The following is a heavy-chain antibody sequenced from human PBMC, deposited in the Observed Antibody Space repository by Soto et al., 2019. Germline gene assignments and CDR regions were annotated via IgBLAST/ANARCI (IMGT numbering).Heavy chain of an antibody. Sequence: LSLTCTVSGGSISSYYWSWIRQPAGKGLEWIGRIYTSGSTNYNPSLKSRVTMSVDTSKNQFSLKLSSVTAADTAVYYCARDRNYDFWSGYSSEDYYYYYGMDVWGQGTTVTVSS. CDR3: ARDRNYDFWSGYSSEDYYYYYGMDV. D-gene: IGHD3-3*01. CDR1: GGSISSYY. J-gene: IGHJ6*02. V-gene: IGHV4-4*07. CDR2: IYTSGST.